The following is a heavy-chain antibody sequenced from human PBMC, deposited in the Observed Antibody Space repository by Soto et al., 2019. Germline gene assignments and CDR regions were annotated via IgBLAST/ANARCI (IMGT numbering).Heavy chain of an antibody. V-gene: IGHV1-18*01. D-gene: IGHD6-19*01. CDR2: ISAYNGDT. J-gene: IGHJ4*02. CDR3: VSSSCGKIDY. Sequence: QVQLVQSGAEVKKPGASVKVSCKASGYTFSTYGINWVRQAPGQGLEWMGRISAYNGDTNYAQKLQGRVTMTTDTSTSTAYVELRSLRSDDTVVYYCVSSSCGKIDYWGQGALVTVSS. CDR1: GYTFSTYG.